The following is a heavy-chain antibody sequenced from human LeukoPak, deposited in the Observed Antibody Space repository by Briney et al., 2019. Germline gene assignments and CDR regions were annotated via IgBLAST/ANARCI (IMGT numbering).Heavy chain of an antibody. CDR3: ARDRQGTPGTFDI. CDR1: GFTFTRYG. Sequence: GGSLRLSCAVSGFTFTRYGMHWVRQGPGKGLEWVAGIWYDGSQKYYADSVKGRFTISRDNSRTTLYLQMNSLRAEDTAVYYCARDRQGTPGTFDIWGQGTMVTVSP. D-gene: IGHD1-1*01. CDR2: IWYDGSQK. V-gene: IGHV3-33*01. J-gene: IGHJ3*02.